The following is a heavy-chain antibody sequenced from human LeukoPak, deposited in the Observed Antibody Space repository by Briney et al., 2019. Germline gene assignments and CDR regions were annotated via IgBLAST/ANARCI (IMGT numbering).Heavy chain of an antibody. CDR2: IRSKTDGERT. V-gene: IGHV3-15*01. J-gene: IGHJ4*02. D-gene: IGHD1/OR15-1a*01. CDR1: GFTFINAW. CDR3: NKVFPAAPAGY. Sequence: GGSLRLSCAASGFTFINAWVSWVRQAPGKGLEWVGRIRSKTDGERTDYAAPVKGRFSISRDDSENTLYLQMNSLKTEDTAVYYVNKVFPAAPAGYWAQGTLVTVSS.